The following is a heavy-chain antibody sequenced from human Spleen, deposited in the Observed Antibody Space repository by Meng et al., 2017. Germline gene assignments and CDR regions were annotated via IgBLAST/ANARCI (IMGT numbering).Heavy chain of an antibody. CDR1: GYTFTRYG. CDR3: ARDPYYDSSAYSPHYYYGMDV. Sequence: ASVKVSCKASGYTFTRYGVSWVRQAPGQGLEWMGWISTYNANTKYAQKFQDRVTMTTDTSTSTAYMDLRSLTSDDTAVYFCARDPYYDSSAYSPHYYYGMDVWGQGTTVTSP. J-gene: IGHJ6*02. CDR2: ISTYNANT. D-gene: IGHD3-22*01. V-gene: IGHV1-18*01.